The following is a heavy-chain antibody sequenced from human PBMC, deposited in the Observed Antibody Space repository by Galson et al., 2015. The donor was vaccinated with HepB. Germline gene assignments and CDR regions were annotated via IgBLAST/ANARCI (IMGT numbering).Heavy chain of an antibody. CDR2: ISSAGAST. V-gene: IGHV3-23*01. J-gene: IGHJ4*02. Sequence: SLRLSCAASGFTFSNYAMSWVRQAPGKGLEWVSAISSAGASTFYADSVKGRFTISRDSSKNTLYLQMNSLRAEDTAVYYCAGGLKTYYFDYWGQGTLVTVSS. CDR1: GFTFSNYA. CDR3: AGGLKTYYFDY. D-gene: IGHD2-21*01.